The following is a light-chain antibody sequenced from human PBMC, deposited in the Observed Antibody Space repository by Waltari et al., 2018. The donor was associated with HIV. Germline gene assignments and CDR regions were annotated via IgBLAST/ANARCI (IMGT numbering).Light chain of an antibody. CDR1: QSVRSAS. Sequence: EIVLTQSPGPLSLSPGERATLSCRASQSVRSASLAWYQQKPGQAPRLLIYGASSRAPGIPDRFSGSGAVTDFILTISRLEPEDCAVYYCQQYAASPLTFGGGTK. CDR3: QQYAASPLT. J-gene: IGKJ4*01. CDR2: GAS. V-gene: IGKV3-20*01.